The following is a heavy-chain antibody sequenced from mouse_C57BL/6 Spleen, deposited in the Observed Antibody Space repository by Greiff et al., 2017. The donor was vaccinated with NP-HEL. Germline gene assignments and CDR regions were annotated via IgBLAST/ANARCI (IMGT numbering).Heavy chain of an antibody. Sequence: DVKLVESEGGLVQPGSSMKLSCTASGFTFSDYYMAWVRQVPEKGLEWVANINYDGSSTYYLDSLKSRFIISRDNAKNILYLQMSSLKSEDTATYYCARRDYDGFDYWGQGTTLTVSS. V-gene: IGHV5-16*01. J-gene: IGHJ2*01. CDR3: ARRDYDGFDY. CDR2: INYDGSST. D-gene: IGHD2-4*01. CDR1: GFTFSDYY.